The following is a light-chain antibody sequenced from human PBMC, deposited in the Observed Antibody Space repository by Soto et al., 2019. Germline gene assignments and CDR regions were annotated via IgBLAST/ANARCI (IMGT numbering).Light chain of an antibody. CDR3: AAWDDSLSGPV. J-gene: IGLJ2*01. CDR1: SSNIGSNY. CDR2: RNN. Sequence: QSVLTQPPSASGTHGQRVTISCSGSSSNIGSNYVYWYQQLPGTAPKLLIYRNNQRPSGDPDRFSGSKSGTSASLAISGLRSEDEADYYCAAWDDSLSGPVFGGGTKLTV. V-gene: IGLV1-47*01.